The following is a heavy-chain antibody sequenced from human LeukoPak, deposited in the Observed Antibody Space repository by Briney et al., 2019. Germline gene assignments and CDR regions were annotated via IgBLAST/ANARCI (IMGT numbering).Heavy chain of an antibody. J-gene: IGHJ3*02. V-gene: IGHV3-74*01. Sequence: GGSLRLSXAASGFTFSSYWMHWVCQAPGKGLVWVSRINSDGSSTSYADSVKGRFTISRDNAKNTLYLQMNSLRAEDTAVYYCAKMGCSGGSCYQYDAFDIWGQGTMVTVSS. CDR2: INSDGSST. CDR1: GFTFSSYW. D-gene: IGHD2-15*01. CDR3: AKMGCSGGSCYQYDAFDI.